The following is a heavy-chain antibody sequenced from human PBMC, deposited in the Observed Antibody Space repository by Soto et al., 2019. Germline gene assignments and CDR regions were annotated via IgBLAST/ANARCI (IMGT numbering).Heavy chain of an antibody. CDR3: VRGEGNPSWLGP. Sequence: EVQLLESGGRLVQPGGSLRLSCEASGFIFTSHAMHWVRQAPGKGLEWVSVISVAGDTTYFADSVKGRFTISRDNTKKTLYLQMDSLRAEDTAIYYCVRGEGNPSWLGPWGQGTLVTVSS. J-gene: IGHJ5*02. V-gene: IGHV3-23*01. CDR1: GFIFTSHA. D-gene: IGHD1-1*01. CDR2: ISVAGDTT.